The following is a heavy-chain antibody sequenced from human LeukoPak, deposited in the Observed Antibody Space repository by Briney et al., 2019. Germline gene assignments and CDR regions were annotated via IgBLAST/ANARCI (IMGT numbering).Heavy chain of an antibody. V-gene: IGHV3-21*01. J-gene: IGHJ4*02. D-gene: IGHD6-6*01. CDR1: GFTFSSYS. CDR3: AEGSSSY. Sequence: PGGSLRLSCAASGFTFSSYSMSWVRQAPGKGLEWVSSISSSSSYIYYADSVKVRFTISRDNAKNSLYLQMNSLRAEDTAVYYCAEGSSSYWGQGTLVTVSS. CDR2: ISSSSSYI.